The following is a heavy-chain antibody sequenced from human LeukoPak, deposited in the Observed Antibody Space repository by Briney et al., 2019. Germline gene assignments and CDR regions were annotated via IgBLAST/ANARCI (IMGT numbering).Heavy chain of an antibody. J-gene: IGHJ4*02. CDR1: GFTFSSYW. V-gene: IGHV3-74*01. CDR3: ATLGSSFDY. Sequence: GGSLRLSGAALGFTFSSYWMHWVRQAPGKGLVWVSRISSDGSSTNYADSVMGRFTVSRDNAEHTLFLQMNSLRAEDTDVYYCATLGSSFDYWGQGTLVTVSP. CDR2: ISSDGSST. D-gene: IGHD3-10*01.